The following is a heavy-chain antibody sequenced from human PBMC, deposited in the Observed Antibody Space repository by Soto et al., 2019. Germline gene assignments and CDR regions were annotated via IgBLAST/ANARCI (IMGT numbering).Heavy chain of an antibody. D-gene: IGHD3-16*01. Sequence: QVQLVQSGAEVKKPGASVKVSCKASGYTFTSYGITWVRQAPGQGLEWMAWISPYNGNTTYAQKLQGRVTLTTDTSTSTAYMELRSLRSDDTAVYYCVTWGGYLPRYWGQGTLATVSS. J-gene: IGHJ4*02. CDR2: ISPYNGNT. CDR3: VTWGGYLPRY. V-gene: IGHV1-18*01. CDR1: GYTFTSYG.